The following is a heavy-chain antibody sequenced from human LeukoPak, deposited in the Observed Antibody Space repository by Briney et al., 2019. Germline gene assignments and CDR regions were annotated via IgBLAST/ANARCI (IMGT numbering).Heavy chain of an antibody. Sequence: GGSLRLSCVASAFTFNNYWMHWVRQAPGKGLVWVSRIKGDGSSTNYADSVRGRFTISRDNAKNSLYLQMNSLRAEDTAVYYCARSGMDVWGQGTTVTVSS. CDR1: AFTFNNYW. CDR2: IKGDGSST. CDR3: ARSGMDV. V-gene: IGHV3-74*01. J-gene: IGHJ6*02.